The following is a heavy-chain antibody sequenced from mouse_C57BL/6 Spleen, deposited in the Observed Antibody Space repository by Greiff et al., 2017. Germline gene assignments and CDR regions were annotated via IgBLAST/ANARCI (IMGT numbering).Heavy chain of an antibody. J-gene: IGHJ3*01. Sequence: QVTLKESGPGILQPSQTLSLTCSFSGFSLSTFGMGVGWIRQPSGKGLEWLALIWWDADKYYNPALKSRLTTSKDTSKNQVFLTIANVDTADTATYYGARIAPYINPAWFAYWGQGTLVTVSA. CDR1: GFSLSTFGMG. D-gene: IGHD2-5*01. CDR2: IWWDADK. CDR3: ARIAPYINPAWFAY. V-gene: IGHV8-8*01.